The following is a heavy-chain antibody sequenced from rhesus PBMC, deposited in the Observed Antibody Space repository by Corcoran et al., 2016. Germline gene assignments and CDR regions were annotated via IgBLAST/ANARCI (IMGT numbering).Heavy chain of an antibody. D-gene: IGHD6-31*01. CDR1: GFTFSDYY. Sequence: EVQLVESGGGLVQPGGSLRLSCAASGFTFSDYYMNWVRQAQEKGRGWVGLIRNKAYGGTTQYAASVRGRFTIYRDESKSIVYLQMNTLKSEDTAVYYCTRAAAAWGQGVLVTVSS. CDR3: TRAAAA. CDR2: IRNKAYGGTT. J-gene: IGHJ4*01. V-gene: IGHV3-184*01.